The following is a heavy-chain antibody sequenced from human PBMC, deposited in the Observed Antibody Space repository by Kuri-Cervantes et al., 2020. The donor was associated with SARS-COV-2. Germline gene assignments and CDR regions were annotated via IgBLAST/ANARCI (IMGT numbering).Heavy chain of an antibody. J-gene: IGHJ3*02. V-gene: IGHV3-48*01. Sequence: GGSLRLSCAASGFTFSSYSMNWVRQAPGKGLEWVSYISSSSTIYYADSVKGRFTIPRDNAKNSLYLQMNSLRAEDTAVYYCARESGVDWGSDAFDIWGQGTMVTVSS. CDR1: GFTFSSYS. CDR2: ISSSSTI. D-gene: IGHD7-27*01. CDR3: ARESGVDWGSDAFDI.